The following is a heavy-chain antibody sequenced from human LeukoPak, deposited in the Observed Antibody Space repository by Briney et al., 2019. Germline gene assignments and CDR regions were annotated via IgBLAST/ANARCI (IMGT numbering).Heavy chain of an antibody. CDR3: AQNPQLGYCSGGSCYSDYSWFDP. V-gene: IGHV3-23*01. D-gene: IGHD2-15*01. CDR1: GFTFSSYG. J-gene: IGHJ5*02. CDR2: ISGSGGST. Sequence: HSGGSLRLSCAASGFTFSSYGMSWVRQAPGKGLEWVSAISGSGGSTYYADSVKGRFTISRDNSKNTLYLQMNSLRAEDTAVYYCAQNPQLGYCSGGSCYSDYSWFDPWGQGTLVTVSS.